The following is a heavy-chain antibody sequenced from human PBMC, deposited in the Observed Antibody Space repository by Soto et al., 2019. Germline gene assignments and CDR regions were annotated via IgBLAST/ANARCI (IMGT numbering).Heavy chain of an antibody. CDR3: AKDQESGNYGRAYYFDH. V-gene: IGHV3-23*01. CDR1: GFTFNNYA. Sequence: EVQLLESGGGLVQPGGSLRLSCVASGFTFNNYALSWVRQAPGKGLEWVSGISGSGYTYYADSVKGRFTISRDFSKNTVYLQMNSLRAEDTALYYCAKDQESGNYGRAYYFDHCGQGSLVTVSS. D-gene: IGHD1-26*01. CDR2: ISGSGYT. J-gene: IGHJ4*02.